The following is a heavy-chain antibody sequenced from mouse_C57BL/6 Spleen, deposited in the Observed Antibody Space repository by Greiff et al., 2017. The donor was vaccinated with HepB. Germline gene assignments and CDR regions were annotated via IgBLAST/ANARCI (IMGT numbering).Heavy chain of an antibody. CDR3: TTEGTTVRDYFDY. CDR2: IDPENGDT. J-gene: IGHJ2*01. D-gene: IGHD1-1*01. V-gene: IGHV14-4*01. CDR1: GFNIKDDY. Sequence: EVHLVESGAELVRPGASVKLSCTASGFNIKDDYMHWVKQRPEQGLEWIGWIDPENGDTEYASKFQGKATITADTSSNTAYLQLSSLTSEDTAVYYCTTEGTTVRDYFDYWGQGTTLTVSS.